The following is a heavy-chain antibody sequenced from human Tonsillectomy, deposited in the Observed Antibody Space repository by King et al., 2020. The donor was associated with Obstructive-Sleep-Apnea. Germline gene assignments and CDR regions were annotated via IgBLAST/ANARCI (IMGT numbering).Heavy chain of an antibody. Sequence: QLQESGPGPVKPSETLSLTCTVSGGSITSSSYFWAWIRQPPGKGLEWIGSIYYSGTTYYNPSLKSRVTTSVDTSKNQFSLKLSSVTAADTAVYYCASDPGPLSGDGGSYPGRGDAFDVWGQGTMVTVSS. D-gene: IGHD3-16*01. CDR3: ASDPGPLSGDGGSYPGRGDAFDV. CDR2: IYYSGTT. CDR1: GGSITSSSYF. J-gene: IGHJ3*01. V-gene: IGHV4-39*07.